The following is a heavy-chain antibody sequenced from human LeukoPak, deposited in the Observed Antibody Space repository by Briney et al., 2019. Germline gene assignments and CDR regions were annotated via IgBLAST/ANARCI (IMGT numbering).Heavy chain of an antibody. CDR3: AKDSYYGSGSYDY. Sequence: GGSLRLSCAASGFTSSSYAMSWVRQAPGKGLEWVSAISGSGGSTYYADSVKGRFTISRDNSKNTLYLQMNSLRAEDTAVYYRAKDSYYGSGSYDYWGQGTLVTVSS. CDR1: GFTSSSYA. CDR2: ISGSGGST. V-gene: IGHV3-23*01. J-gene: IGHJ4*02. D-gene: IGHD3-10*01.